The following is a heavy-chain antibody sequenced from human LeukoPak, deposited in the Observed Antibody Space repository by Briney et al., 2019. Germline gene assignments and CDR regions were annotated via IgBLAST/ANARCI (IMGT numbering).Heavy chain of an antibody. CDR1: GGSFSGYY. Sequence: PSETLSLTCAVYGGSFSGYYWSWIRQPPGKGLEWIGYIYYSGSTNYNPSLKSRVTISVDTSKNQFSLKLSSVTAADTAVYYCARGMGDDAFDIWGQGTMVTVSS. J-gene: IGHJ3*02. CDR3: ARGMGDDAFDI. D-gene: IGHD2-21*02. CDR2: IYYSGST. V-gene: IGHV4-59*01.